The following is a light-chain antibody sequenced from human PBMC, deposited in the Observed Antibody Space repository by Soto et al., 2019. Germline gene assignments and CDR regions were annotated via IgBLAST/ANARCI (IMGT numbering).Light chain of an antibody. J-gene: IGLJ3*02. CDR1: SSNIGGNP. CDR3: AAWHDSLNGPV. Sequence: QSVLAQPPSASGTPGQRVTISCSGSSSNIGGNPVNWHQQLPGTAPKLLIYNNNQRPSGVPDRFSGSKSGTSASLAISGLQSEDEADYYCAAWHDSLNGPVFGGGTKVTVL. V-gene: IGLV1-44*01. CDR2: NNN.